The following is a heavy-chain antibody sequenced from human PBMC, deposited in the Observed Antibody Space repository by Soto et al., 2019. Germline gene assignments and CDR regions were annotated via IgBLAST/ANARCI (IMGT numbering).Heavy chain of an antibody. D-gene: IGHD2-2*01. V-gene: IGHV1-69*02. CDR3: SIGSWSAETFDV. CDR2: IIPILPVT. Sequence: QVHLIQSGAEVKKPGSSVKVSCKAAGGTFNTYTLFWVRQAPGHGLEWMGRIIPILPVTNSAQKFQGRLTLTAHKSTGTAFMELTSLTSDDTAVYYCSIGSWSAETFDVWGQGTMVTVSS. CDR1: GGTFNTYT. J-gene: IGHJ3*01.